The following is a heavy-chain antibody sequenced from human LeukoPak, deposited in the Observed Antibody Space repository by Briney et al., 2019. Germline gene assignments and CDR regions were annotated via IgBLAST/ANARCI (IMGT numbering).Heavy chain of an antibody. CDR2: ISSSGSTI. CDR1: GFTFSDYY. CDR3: ARIADFWSGYYPKNYYYYMDV. J-gene: IGHJ6*03. Sequence: GGSLRLSCAASGFTFSDYYMSWIRQAPGKGLEWVAYISSSGSTIYYADSVKGRFTISRDNAKNSLYLQMNSLRAEDTAVYYCARIADFWSGYYPKNYYYYMDVWGKGTTVTVSS. D-gene: IGHD3-3*01. V-gene: IGHV3-11*01.